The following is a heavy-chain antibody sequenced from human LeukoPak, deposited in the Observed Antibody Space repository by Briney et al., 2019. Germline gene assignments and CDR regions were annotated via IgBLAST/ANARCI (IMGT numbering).Heavy chain of an antibody. J-gene: IGHJ4*02. V-gene: IGHV4-59*01. D-gene: IGHD3-10*01. CDR1: GGSISSYY. Sequence: PSETLSLTCTVSGGSISSYYWSWIRQPPGKGLEWIGYIYYSGSTNYNPSLKSRVTISVDTSKNQFSLKLSSVTAADTAVYYCARVSYYSKTFDYWGQGTLVTVSS. CDR3: ARVSYYSKTFDY. CDR2: IYYSGST.